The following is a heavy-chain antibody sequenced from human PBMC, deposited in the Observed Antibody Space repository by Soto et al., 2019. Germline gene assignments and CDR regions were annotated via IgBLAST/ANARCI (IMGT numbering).Heavy chain of an antibody. CDR2: ISYDGSNK. D-gene: IGHD6-6*01. CDR1: GFTFSSYG. CDR3: AKDFASRYAFDI. V-gene: IGHV3-30*18. Sequence: QVQLVESGGGVVQPGRSLRLSCAASGFTFSSYGMHWVRQAPGKGLEWVAVISYDGSNKYYADSVKGRFTISRDNSKNTLYLQMISLRAEDTAVYYCAKDFASRYAFDIWGQGTMVTVSS. J-gene: IGHJ3*02.